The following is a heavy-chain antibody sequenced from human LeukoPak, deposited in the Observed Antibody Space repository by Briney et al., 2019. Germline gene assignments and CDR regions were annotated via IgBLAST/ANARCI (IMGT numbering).Heavy chain of an antibody. Sequence: PSETLSLTCAVYGRSFSGYYWSWIRQPPGKGLEWIGEINHSGSTNYNPSLKSRVTISVDTSKNQFSLKLSSVTAADTAVYYCARVYYDSSGYSFHFDYWGQGTLVTVSS. V-gene: IGHV4-34*01. CDR2: INHSGST. J-gene: IGHJ4*02. CDR3: ARVYYDSSGYSFHFDY. D-gene: IGHD3-22*01. CDR1: GRSFSGYY.